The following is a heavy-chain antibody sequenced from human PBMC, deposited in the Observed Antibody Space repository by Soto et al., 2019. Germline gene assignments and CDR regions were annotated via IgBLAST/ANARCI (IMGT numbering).Heavy chain of an antibody. D-gene: IGHD2-15*01. J-gene: IGHJ5*02. Sequence: EVQLVESGGGLVQPGGSLRLSCAASGFTFSTYWMSWVRQAPGKGLEWVANIKEDGSAKSYVDSVKGRFTISRDNAKNSLYLQMNSLRAEDTAVYHCARDRGRGVECFGTCYSGYFDPWGQGTLVTVSS. CDR3: ARDRGRGVECFGTCYSGYFDP. V-gene: IGHV3-7*01. CDR2: IKEDGSAK. CDR1: GFTFSTYW.